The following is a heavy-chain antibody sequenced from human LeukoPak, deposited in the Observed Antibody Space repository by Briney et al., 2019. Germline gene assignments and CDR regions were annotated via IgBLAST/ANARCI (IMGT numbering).Heavy chain of an antibody. D-gene: IGHD2-8*01. CDR3: ARVLGVTITFDY. J-gene: IGHJ4*02. CDR2: INHSGST. Sequence: SETLSLTCAVYGGSFSGYYWSWIRQPPGKGLEWIGEINHSGSTNYNPSLESRVTISVDTSKNQFSLKLSSVTAADTAVYYCARVLGVTITFDYWGQGTLVTVSS. V-gene: IGHV4-34*01. CDR1: GGSFSGYY.